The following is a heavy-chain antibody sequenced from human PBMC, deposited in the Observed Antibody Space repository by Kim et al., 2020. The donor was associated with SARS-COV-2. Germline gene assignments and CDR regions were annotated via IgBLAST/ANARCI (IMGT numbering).Heavy chain of an antibody. Sequence: SETLSLTCAVYGGSFSGYYWSWIRQPPGKGLEWIGEINHSGSTNYNPSLKSRVTISVDTSKNQFSLKLSSVTAADTAVYYCARAGHDSSGYRFLYYYYYGMDVWGQGTTVTVSS. CDR3: ARAGHDSSGYRFLYYYYYGMDV. J-gene: IGHJ6*02. V-gene: IGHV4-34*01. CDR2: INHSGST. D-gene: IGHD3-22*01. CDR1: GGSFSGYY.